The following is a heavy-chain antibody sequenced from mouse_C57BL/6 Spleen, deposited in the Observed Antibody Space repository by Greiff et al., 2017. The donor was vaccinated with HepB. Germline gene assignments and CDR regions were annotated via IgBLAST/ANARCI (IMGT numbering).Heavy chain of an antibody. CDR2: IYPGSGST. V-gene: IGHV1-55*01. J-gene: IGHJ2*01. CDR3: ARENDGYPCY. D-gene: IGHD2-3*01. CDR1: GYTFTSYW. Sequence: QVQLKESGAELVKPGASVKMSCKASGYTFTSYWITWVKQRPGQGLEWIGDIYPGSGSTNYNEKFKSKATLTVDTSSSTAYMQLSSLTSEDSAVYYCARENDGYPCYWGQGTTLTVSS.